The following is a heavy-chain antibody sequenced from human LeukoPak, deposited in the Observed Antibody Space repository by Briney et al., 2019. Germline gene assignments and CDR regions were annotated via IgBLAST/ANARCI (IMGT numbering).Heavy chain of an antibody. V-gene: IGHV1-24*01. D-gene: IGHD2/OR15-2a*01. CDR3: TFHRLSFLNYFES. J-gene: IGHJ4*02. Sequence: ASVTVSCKVSGSTLSELSIHWVRQARGKGLEWMGGFDPEDGAIIYAQNFQDRVAMTEDRSTDTSSLELSSMTFDDTAVYYCTFHRLSFLNYFESWGQGTLVTVSS. CDR1: GSTLSELS. CDR2: FDPEDGAI.